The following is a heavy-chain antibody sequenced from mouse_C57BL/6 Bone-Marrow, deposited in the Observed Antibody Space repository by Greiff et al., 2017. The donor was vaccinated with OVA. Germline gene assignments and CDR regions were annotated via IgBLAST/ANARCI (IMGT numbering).Heavy chain of an antibody. CDR1: GFTFSSYA. Sequence: EVKLMESGGGLVKPGGSLKLSCAASGFTFSSYAMSWVRQTPEKRLEWVATISDGGSYTYYPDNVKGRFTISRDNAKNNLYLQMSHLKSEDTAMYYCADYDDAMDYWGQGTSVTVSS. CDR3: ADYDDAMDY. V-gene: IGHV5-4*03. D-gene: IGHD2-4*01. J-gene: IGHJ4*01. CDR2: ISDGGSYT.